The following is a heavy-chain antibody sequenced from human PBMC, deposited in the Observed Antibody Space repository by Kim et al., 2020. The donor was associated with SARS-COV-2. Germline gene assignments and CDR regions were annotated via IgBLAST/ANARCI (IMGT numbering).Heavy chain of an antibody. CDR1: GYSFTSYW. CDR3: ARRNGVSRIAASAADDAFDI. Sequence: GESLKISCKGSGYSFTSYWIGWVRQMPGKGLEWMGIIYPGDSDTRYSPSFQGQVTISADKSISTAYLHGSRLKASDTAMYYCARRNGVSRIAASAADDAFDIWGQGTMGTVSS. CDR2: IYPGDSDT. D-gene: IGHD6-13*01. V-gene: IGHV5-51*01. J-gene: IGHJ3*02.